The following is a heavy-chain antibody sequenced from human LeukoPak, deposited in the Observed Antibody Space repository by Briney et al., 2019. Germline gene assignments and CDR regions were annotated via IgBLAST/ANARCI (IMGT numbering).Heavy chain of an antibody. Sequence: GGSLRLSCAVSGFTFSNYGMNWVRQAPGKGLEWVSIIFGNGDTTYYADSVKGRFTVSRDNSKDTLYLQMNDLRPDDTAIYYCAKRNTMVRGGPCFDYWGQGLLVTVSS. CDR1: GFTFSNYG. D-gene: IGHD3-10*01. CDR2: IFGNGDTT. CDR3: AKRNTMVRGGPCFDY. V-gene: IGHV3-23*01. J-gene: IGHJ4*02.